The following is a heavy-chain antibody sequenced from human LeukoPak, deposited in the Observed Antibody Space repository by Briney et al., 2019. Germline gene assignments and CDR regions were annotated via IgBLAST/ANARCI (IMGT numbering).Heavy chain of an antibody. Sequence: GGSLRLSCAASGFTFSIHAMSWVRQAPGKGLEWVSAISGSGGSTYYADSVKGRFTVSRDNSKNTLYLQMNSLRAEDTAVYYCDTAMVAYWGQGTLVTVSS. CDR2: ISGSGGST. J-gene: IGHJ4*02. D-gene: IGHD5-18*01. CDR3: DTAMVAY. CDR1: GFTFSIHA. V-gene: IGHV3-23*01.